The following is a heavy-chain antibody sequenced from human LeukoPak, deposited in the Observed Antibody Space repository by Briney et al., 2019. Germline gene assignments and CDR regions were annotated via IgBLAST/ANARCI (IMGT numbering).Heavy chain of an antibody. Sequence: GGSLRLSCAASGFTFSSYSMNWVRQAPGKGLEWLSGVSPPGGGTYYADSVKGRFTISRDDSKNTLSLQMNSPRVEDTAVYYCARDLAWGAFDYWGQGTLVTVSS. CDR2: VSPPGGGT. CDR1: GFTFSSYS. D-gene: IGHD7-27*01. J-gene: IGHJ4*02. V-gene: IGHV3-23*01. CDR3: ARDLAWGAFDY.